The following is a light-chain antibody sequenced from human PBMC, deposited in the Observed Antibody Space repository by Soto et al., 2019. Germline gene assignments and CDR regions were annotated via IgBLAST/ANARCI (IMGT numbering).Light chain of an antibody. CDR1: QSINIW. CDR3: QQYYVYPKT. CDR2: KTS. Sequence: DIQMTQSPSTLSASVGDRVTITCRASQSINIWLAWFQQKPGKAPKLLIYKTSTLESGVPSRFSGSASGTEFTLTIRSLQPDDFATYYCQQYYVYPKTFGQGTKVEVK. V-gene: IGKV1-5*03. J-gene: IGKJ1*01.